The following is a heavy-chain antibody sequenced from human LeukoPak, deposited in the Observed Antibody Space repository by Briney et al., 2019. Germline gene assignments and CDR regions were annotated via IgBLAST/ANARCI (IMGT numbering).Heavy chain of an antibody. CDR2: ITSGGDYI. CDR1: GFTFNAFN. D-gene: IGHD3-9*01. V-gene: IGHV3-21*01. Sequence: PGGSLRLSCAASGFTFNAFNMNWVRQAPGKGLEWVSSITSGGDYIYYADSVKGRFTTSRDNAKNSLSLQLNSLRVEDTAVYYCARGHYDVLAASYKWTPDYWGQGTLVTVSS. CDR3: ARGHYDVLAASYKWTPDY. J-gene: IGHJ4*02.